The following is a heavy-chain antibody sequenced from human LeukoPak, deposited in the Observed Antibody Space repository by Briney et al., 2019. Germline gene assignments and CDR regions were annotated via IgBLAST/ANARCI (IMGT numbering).Heavy chain of an antibody. Sequence: GGSLRLSCAASGFTFSSYGMHWVRQAPGKGLEWVAVIWYDGSNKYYADSVKGRFTISRDNSKNTLYLQMNSLRAEGTAVYYCARDSRRYYYGSGSPPEFDPWGQGTLVTVSS. J-gene: IGHJ5*02. CDR1: GFTFSSYG. V-gene: IGHV3-33*01. CDR2: IWYDGSNK. D-gene: IGHD3-10*01. CDR3: ARDSRRYYYGSGSPPEFDP.